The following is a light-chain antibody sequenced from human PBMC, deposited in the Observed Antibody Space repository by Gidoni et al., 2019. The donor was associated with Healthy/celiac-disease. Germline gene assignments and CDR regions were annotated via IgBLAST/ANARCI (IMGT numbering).Light chain of an antibody. CDR3: QQYGSSPALT. J-gene: IGKJ4*01. Sequence: EIVLTQSPGTLSLSPGERATLSCRASQSVSSSYLAGYQQKPGQAPRLLIYGASSRATGIPDRFSGSGSGTDFTLTISRLEPEDFAVYYCQQYGSSPALTFXGXTKVEIK. CDR2: GAS. CDR1: QSVSSSY. V-gene: IGKV3-20*01.